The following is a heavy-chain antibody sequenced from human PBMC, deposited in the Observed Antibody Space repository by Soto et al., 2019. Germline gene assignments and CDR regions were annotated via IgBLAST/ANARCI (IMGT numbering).Heavy chain of an antibody. CDR1: GFTFSSYS. CDR2: ITNTSSPI. Sequence: EVQLVESGGGLVQPGGSLRLACAASGFTFSSYSMDWVRQAPGKGLEWVSYITNTSSPIYYADSVKGRFTISRDNAKNSLYLQMNSLRDEDTAVYYCARGGGKSYYYGLDVWGQGTTVTVSS. V-gene: IGHV3-48*02. J-gene: IGHJ6*02. CDR3: ARGGGKSYYYGLDV. D-gene: IGHD2-15*01.